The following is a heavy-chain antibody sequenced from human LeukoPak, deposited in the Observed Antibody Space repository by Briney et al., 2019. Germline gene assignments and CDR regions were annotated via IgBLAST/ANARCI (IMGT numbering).Heavy chain of an antibody. CDR3: ARDRNTGSSYENLFEY. D-gene: IGHD1-26*01. J-gene: IGHJ4*02. Sequence: PGGSLRLSCAASGFTFSPYWMHWVRQAPGKGLVWVSGINSDGSSTSYADSVKGRFTNSRDNAKNTLYLQMNSLRAEDTGVYYCARDRNTGSSYENLFEYWGQGTLVTVSS. CDR1: GFTFSPYW. V-gene: IGHV3-74*01. CDR2: INSDGSST.